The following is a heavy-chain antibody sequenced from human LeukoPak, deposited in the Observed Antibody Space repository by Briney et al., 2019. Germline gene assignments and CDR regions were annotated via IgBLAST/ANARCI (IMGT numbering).Heavy chain of an antibody. V-gene: IGHV3-30-3*01. CDR2: IAYDGNSK. D-gene: IGHD2-15*01. CDR1: GFTFSSYA. J-gene: IGHJ6*02. CDR3: ARGHCSGGSCYSVYYYYYGMDV. Sequence: GGSLRLSCAASGFTFSSYAMHWVRQAPGMGLEWVAVIAYDGNSKYYADSVQGRFTISRDNSKNTLDLQMNSLRGEDTAVYYCARGHCSGGSCYSVYYYYYGMDVWGQGTTVTVSS.